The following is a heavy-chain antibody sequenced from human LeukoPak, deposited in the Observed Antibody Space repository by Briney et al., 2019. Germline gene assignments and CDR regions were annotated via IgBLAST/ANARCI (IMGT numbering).Heavy chain of an antibody. CDR1: GYTLTSYG. CDR3: ARDYYDSSGYLYYGMDV. Sequence: ASVKVSCKASGYTLTSYGISWVRQAPGQGLEWMGWISAYNGNTNYAQKLQGRVTMTRNTSISTAYMELSSLRSEDTVVYYCARDYYDSSGYLYYGMDVWGQGTTVTVSS. J-gene: IGHJ6*02. CDR2: ISAYNGNT. V-gene: IGHV1-18*01. D-gene: IGHD3-22*01.